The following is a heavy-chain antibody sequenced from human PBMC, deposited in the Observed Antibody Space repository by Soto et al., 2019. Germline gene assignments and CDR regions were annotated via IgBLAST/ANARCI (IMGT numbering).Heavy chain of an antibody. CDR1: GFTFSTYD. V-gene: IGHV3-48*02. Sequence: GGSLRLSCAASGFTFSTYDMHWVRQAPGKGLEWVSFISSSSSSVNYADSVKGRFTISRDNAQNSLYLQMNSLRDDDMAVYYFVKGGWADFWGRGTLVTVSS. D-gene: IGHD3-16*01. CDR2: ISSSSSSV. CDR3: VKGGWADF. J-gene: IGHJ4*02.